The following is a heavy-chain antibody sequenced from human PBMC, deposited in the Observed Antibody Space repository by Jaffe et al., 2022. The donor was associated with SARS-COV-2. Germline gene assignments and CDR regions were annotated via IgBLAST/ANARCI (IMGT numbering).Heavy chain of an antibody. J-gene: IGHJ3*02. Sequence: EVQLVESGGGLVQPGRSLRLSCAASGFTFDDYAMHWVRQAPGKGLEWVSGISWNSGSIGYADSVKGRFTISRDNAKNSLYLQMNSLRAEDTALYYCAKGGQWELPSDAFDIWGQGTMVTVSS. D-gene: IGHD1-26*01. CDR2: ISWNSGSI. V-gene: IGHV3-9*01. CDR1: GFTFDDYA. CDR3: AKGGQWELPSDAFDI.